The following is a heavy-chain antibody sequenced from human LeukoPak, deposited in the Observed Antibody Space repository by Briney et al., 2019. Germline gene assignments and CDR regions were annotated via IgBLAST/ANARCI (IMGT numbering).Heavy chain of an antibody. CDR3: ARGQQRWDYFDY. D-gene: IGHD1/OR15-1a*01. V-gene: IGHV3-30*03. Sequence: GGSLRLSCAASGFTFSSYGMHWVRQAPGKGLEWVAVISYDGSNKYYADSVKGRFTISRDNSKNTLYLQMNSLRAEDTAVYYCARGQQRWDYFDYWGQGTLVTVSS. CDR2: ISYDGSNK. CDR1: GFTFSSYG. J-gene: IGHJ4*02.